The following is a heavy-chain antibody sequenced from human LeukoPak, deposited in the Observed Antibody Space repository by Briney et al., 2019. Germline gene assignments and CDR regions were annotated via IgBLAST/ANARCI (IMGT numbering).Heavy chain of an antibody. CDR3: ARGSVGIYWYFDL. D-gene: IGHD2-2*01. J-gene: IGHJ2*01. Sequence: ASVKVSCKASGYTSTYYYIHWVRQAPGQGVEWMGCINPNSGRTNFAQHFQGRLTVTRATSIRPAYMELSSLRSDDTALYYCARGSVGIYWYFDLWGRGTLVTVSP. V-gene: IGHV1-2*02. CDR2: INPNSGRT. CDR1: GYTSTYYY.